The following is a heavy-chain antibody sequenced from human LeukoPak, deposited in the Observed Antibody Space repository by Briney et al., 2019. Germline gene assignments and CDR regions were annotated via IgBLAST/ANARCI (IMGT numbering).Heavy chain of an antibody. D-gene: IGHD4-17*01. V-gene: IGHV4-30-4*01. CDR2: IYYSGST. Sequence: PSETLSLTCTVSGGSISSGDYYWSWIRQPSGKGLEWIGYIYYSGSTYYNPSRKSRVTISVDTSKNQFSLTLSSVTAADTAVYYCARTPLEYGDYVTPFYYFDYWGQGTLVTVSS. CDR1: GGSISSGDYY. J-gene: IGHJ4*02. CDR3: ARTPLEYGDYVTPFYYFDY.